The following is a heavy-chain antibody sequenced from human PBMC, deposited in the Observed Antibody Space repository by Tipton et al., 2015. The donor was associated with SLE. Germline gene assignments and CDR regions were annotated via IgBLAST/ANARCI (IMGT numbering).Heavy chain of an antibody. V-gene: IGHV1-18*01. CDR1: GYRFINYG. CDR3: ARDLCGGGDCYSDAFDI. D-gene: IGHD2-21*01. CDR2: ISAYNGNT. Sequence: QLVQSGAEVKKPGASVKVSCKASGYRFINYGFSWVRQAPGQGLEWMGWISAYNGNTKYAQKVQDRVTMTTDTSTSTAYMELRSLRSDDTAIYYCARDLCGGGDCYSDAFDIWGQGTMVTVSS. J-gene: IGHJ3*02.